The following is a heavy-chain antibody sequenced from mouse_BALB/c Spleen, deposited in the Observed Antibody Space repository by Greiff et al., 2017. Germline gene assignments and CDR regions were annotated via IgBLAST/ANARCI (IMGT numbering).Heavy chain of an antibody. Sequence: EVKLQESGPGLVKPSQSLSLTCTVTGYSITSDYAWNWIRQFPGNKLEWMGYISYSGSTSYNPSLKSRISITRDTSKNQFFLQLNSVTTEDTATYYCARSKNYYGSSTAWFAYWGQGTLVTVSA. CDR2: ISYSGST. V-gene: IGHV3-2*02. CDR1: GYSITSDYA. CDR3: ARSKNYYGSSTAWFAY. J-gene: IGHJ3*01. D-gene: IGHD1-1*01.